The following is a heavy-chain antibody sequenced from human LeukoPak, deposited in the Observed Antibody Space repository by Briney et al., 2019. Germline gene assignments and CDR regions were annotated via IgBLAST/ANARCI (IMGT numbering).Heavy chain of an antibody. CDR2: ISTSSSYI. CDR1: GFTFSTYT. CDR3: ARAKEEYCSSTSCPLDDY. Sequence: PGGSLRLSCAASGFTFSTYTMNWVRQAPGKGLEWVSFISTSSSYIYYADSMKGRFTISRDNAKNSLYLQMNSLRAEDTALHYCARAKEEYCSSTSCPLDDYWGQGTLVTASS. J-gene: IGHJ4*02. D-gene: IGHD2-2*01. V-gene: IGHV3-21*04.